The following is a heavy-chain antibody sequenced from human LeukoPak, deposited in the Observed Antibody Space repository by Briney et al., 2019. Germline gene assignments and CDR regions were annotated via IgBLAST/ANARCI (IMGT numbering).Heavy chain of an antibody. CDR2: ISYDGSNK. CDR1: GFTFSSYA. J-gene: IGHJ4*02. Sequence: GGSLRLSCAASGFTFSSYAIHWVRQAPGKGLEWVAVISYDGSNKYYADSVKGRFAISRDNSKNTLYLQMDSLRAEDTAVYYCARETGGAVGSTDFDYWGQGTLVTVSS. V-gene: IGHV3-30*09. D-gene: IGHD3-10*01. CDR3: ARETGGAVGSTDFDY.